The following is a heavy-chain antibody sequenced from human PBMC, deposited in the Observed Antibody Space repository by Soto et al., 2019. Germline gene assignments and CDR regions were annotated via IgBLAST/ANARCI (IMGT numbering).Heavy chain of an antibody. D-gene: IGHD3-10*01. CDR2: IYHSGST. Sequence: QLQLQESGSGLVKPSQTLSLTCAVSGGSISSGGYSWSWIRQPPGKGLEWIGYIYHSGSTYYNPYLKSRVNISVDRSKNQFSLKLSSVTAADTAVYYCARENNVLPGGYFDYWGQGTLVTVSS. J-gene: IGHJ4*02. V-gene: IGHV4-30-2*01. CDR3: ARENNVLPGGYFDY. CDR1: GGSISSGGYS.